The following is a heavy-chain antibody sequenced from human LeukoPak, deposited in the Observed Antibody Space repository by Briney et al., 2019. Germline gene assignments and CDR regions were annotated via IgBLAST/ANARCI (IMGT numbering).Heavy chain of an antibody. J-gene: IGHJ4*02. CDR2: ISSSSGYI. CDR3: AKGSRSIAVDNLCDY. CDR1: GFTFSSYY. Sequence: GSLRLSCAASGFTFSSYYMNWVRQAPGKGLEWVSSISSSSGYIYYADSVKGRFTVTRDNAKNTLYLQMSSLRAEDTAVYYCAKGSRSIAVDNLCDYWGQGTLVTVSS. V-gene: IGHV3-21*04. D-gene: IGHD6-6*01.